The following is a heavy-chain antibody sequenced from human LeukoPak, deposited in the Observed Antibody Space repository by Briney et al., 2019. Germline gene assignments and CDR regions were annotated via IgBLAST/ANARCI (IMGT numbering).Heavy chain of an antibody. CDR3: TRVLRFLEWLLLPYYYYGMDV. V-gene: IGHV3-49*03. CDR2: IRSKAYGGTT. Sequence: GGSLRLSYTASGFTFGDYAMSWFRQAPGKGLEWVGFIRSKAYGGTTEYAASVKGRFTISRDDSKSIAYLQMNSQKTEDTAVYYCTRVLRFLEWLLLPYYYYGMDVWGQGTTVTVSS. CDR1: GFTFGDYA. D-gene: IGHD3-3*01. J-gene: IGHJ6*02.